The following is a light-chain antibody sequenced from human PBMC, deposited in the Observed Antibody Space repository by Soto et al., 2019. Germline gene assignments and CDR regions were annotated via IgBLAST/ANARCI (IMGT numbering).Light chain of an antibody. V-gene: IGKV3-20*01. CDR1: QSVNSR. CDR2: GAS. Sequence: EIVLTQSPGTLSLSPGERATLSCRASQSVNSRLAWDQHKPGQAPRTLISGASSRATGIPDRFSGRGSATDFTLTSSRREPADFARYYCQHYGRSPITFGQGTRLEI. CDR3: QHYGRSPIT. J-gene: IGKJ5*01.